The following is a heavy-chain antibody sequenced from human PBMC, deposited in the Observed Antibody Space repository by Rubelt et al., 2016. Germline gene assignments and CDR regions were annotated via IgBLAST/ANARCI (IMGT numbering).Heavy chain of an antibody. D-gene: IGHD3-10*01. V-gene: IGHV3-48*01. Sequence: EVQLVESGGGLVQPGGSLRLSCAASGFTFSSYSMNWVRQAPGKGLEWLSYISRRSGTIYYADSVKGRCSIASDNAKNSLYLQMNSLRVEDTAVYYCARGGGSRGGPFDYWGQGTLVTVSS. CDR1: GFTFSSYS. CDR2: ISRRSGTI. CDR3: ARGGGSRGGPFDY. J-gene: IGHJ4*02.